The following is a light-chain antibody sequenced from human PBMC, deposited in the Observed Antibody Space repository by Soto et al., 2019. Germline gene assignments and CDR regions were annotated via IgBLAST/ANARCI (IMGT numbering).Light chain of an antibody. V-gene: IGKV3-15*01. CDR1: QSVSSN. CDR2: GAS. Sequence: EIVMMQSPATLSVSPGGRSTLSCTASQSVSSNLAWYQQKPGQAPRVLIYGASTRATGIPARLSGSGSGTEFTITISSLQSEDFAVYYCQQYNNWPTFGQGTRLEIK. CDR3: QQYNNWPT. J-gene: IGKJ5*01.